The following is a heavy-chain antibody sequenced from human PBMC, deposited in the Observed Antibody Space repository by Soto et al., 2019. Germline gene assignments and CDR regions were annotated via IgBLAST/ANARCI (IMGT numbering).Heavy chain of an antibody. J-gene: IGHJ4*02. D-gene: IGHD5-12*01. CDR2: IYPGDSDT. CDR1: GYSFTSYW. CDR3: ARLASNIVATMPVDY. V-gene: IGHV5-51*01. Sequence: GESLKISCKGSGYSFTSYWIGWVRQMPGKGLEWMGIIYPGDSDTRYSPSFQGQVTISADKSISTAYLQWSSLKASDTAMYYCARLASNIVATMPVDYWGQGTLVTVSS.